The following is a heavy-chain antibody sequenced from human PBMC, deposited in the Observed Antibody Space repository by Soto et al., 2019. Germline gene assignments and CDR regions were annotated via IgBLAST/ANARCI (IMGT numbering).Heavy chain of an antibody. CDR1: GFTFNTYA. V-gene: IGHV3-30*04. CDR2: VSSDGKDK. CDR3: VRQLSFVVGTLTTREHFFQH. Sequence: ESGGGVAQPGKSQTLSCAASGFTFNTYAFHWVRQAPGKGLEWVAVVSSDGKDKFYADSVSGRFTISRDDSKDTLFLHMNSLRTEDTAVYFCVRQLSFVVGTLTTREHFFQHWGRGTLVTVSS. J-gene: IGHJ1*01. D-gene: IGHD2-21*02.